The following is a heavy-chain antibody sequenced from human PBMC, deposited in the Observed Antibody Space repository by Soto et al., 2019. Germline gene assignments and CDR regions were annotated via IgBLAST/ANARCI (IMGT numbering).Heavy chain of an antibody. Sequence: LRLSCAASGFSFNTYAMHWVRQAPGKGLEWVAVILYDGSKKDYADSVKGRFTISRDNSKNTLYLQMNSLRSEDTAVYYCARANIAWNDVGGMDVWGQGTTVTVSS. D-gene: IGHD1-1*01. CDR3: ARANIAWNDVGGMDV. V-gene: IGHV3-30*14. J-gene: IGHJ6*01. CDR2: ILYDGSKK. CDR1: GFSFNTYA.